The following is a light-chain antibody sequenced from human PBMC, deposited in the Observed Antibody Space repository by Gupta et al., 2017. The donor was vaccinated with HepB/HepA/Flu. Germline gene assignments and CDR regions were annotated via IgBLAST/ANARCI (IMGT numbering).Light chain of an antibody. Sequence: EVVLTQSPATLSSSPGERATLSCRASQNVGTSLAWYQQKPGQAPSLLIYGASNRATGVPARFSGSGSGTDFTLTISSLEPKDFAVYYCQQRSNCLFGGGTKVEIK. CDR1: QNVGTS. V-gene: IGKV3-11*01. J-gene: IGKJ4*01. CDR3: QQRSNCL. CDR2: GAS.